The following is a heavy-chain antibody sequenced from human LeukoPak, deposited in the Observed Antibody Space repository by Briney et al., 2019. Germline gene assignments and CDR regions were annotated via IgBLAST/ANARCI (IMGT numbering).Heavy chain of an antibody. Sequence: PSQTLSLTCTVSGGSISSGDYYWSWIRQPPGKGLEWIRYIYYSGSTYYNPSLKSRVTISVDTSKNQFSLKLSSVTAADTAVYYCASRHYYDSSGYEVFDPWGQGTLVTVSS. CDR3: ASRHYYDSSGYEVFDP. CDR1: GGSISSGDYY. CDR2: IYYSGST. J-gene: IGHJ5*02. V-gene: IGHV4-30-4*01. D-gene: IGHD3-22*01.